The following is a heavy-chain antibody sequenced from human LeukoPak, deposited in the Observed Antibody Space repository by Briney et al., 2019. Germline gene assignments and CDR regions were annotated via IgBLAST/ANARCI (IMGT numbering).Heavy chain of an antibody. Sequence: PGGSLRLSCAASGFAFSKYAMSWVRQAPGKGLDWVSAISGSGGSKYYADSVKGRFTISRDNSKNTLYVQMNSLRAEDTATYYCAKGTTYYDILTGYGYPYYFDYWGQGTLVTVSS. CDR1: GFAFSKYA. J-gene: IGHJ4*02. CDR3: AKGTTYYDILTGYGYPYYFDY. V-gene: IGHV3-23*01. D-gene: IGHD3-9*01. CDR2: ISGSGGSK.